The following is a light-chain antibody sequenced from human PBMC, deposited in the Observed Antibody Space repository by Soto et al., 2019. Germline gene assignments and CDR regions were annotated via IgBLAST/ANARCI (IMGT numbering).Light chain of an antibody. CDR3: QQRRDWPLT. J-gene: IGKJ4*01. CDR2: DTS. CDR1: QSLGYY. V-gene: IGKV3-11*01. Sequence: ETVLTQSPATLSLSPGERATLSCRASQSLGYYLAWFQQKHGQAPRLLIYDTSNRASGIPDRFSGSGSGTDFTLTISSLDPEDFAVYYCQQRRDWPLTFGGGTKVEIK.